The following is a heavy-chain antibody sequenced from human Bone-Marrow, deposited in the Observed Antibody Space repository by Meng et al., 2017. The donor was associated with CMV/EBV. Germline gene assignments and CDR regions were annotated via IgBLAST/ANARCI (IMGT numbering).Heavy chain of an antibody. CDR1: GGSFSGYY. Sequence: GSLRLSCAVYGGSFSGYYWSWIRQPPGKGLEWIGEINHSGSTNYNPSLKSRVTISVDTSKNQFSLKLSSVTAADTAVYYCARARKWATGYYYGMDVWGQGPTVTFYS. CDR2: INHSGST. V-gene: IGHV4-34*01. D-gene: IGHD5-12*01. CDR3: ARARKWATGYYYGMDV. J-gene: IGHJ6*02.